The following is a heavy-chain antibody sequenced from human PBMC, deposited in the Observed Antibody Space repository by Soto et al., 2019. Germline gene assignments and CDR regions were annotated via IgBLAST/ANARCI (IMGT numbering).Heavy chain of an antibody. CDR3: AKSSVWYPYFDS. CDR2: ITYTGVST. J-gene: IGHJ4*02. CDR1: EFSFDDYA. Sequence: GGSLRLSCAASEFSFDDYAMSWVRQAPGKGLEWVSSITYTGVSTYYADSVKGRFTISRDSSRDTLFLQMNSLRAEDTAIYYCAKSSVWYPYFDSWGQGTLVTVSS. V-gene: IGHV3-23*01. D-gene: IGHD6-13*01.